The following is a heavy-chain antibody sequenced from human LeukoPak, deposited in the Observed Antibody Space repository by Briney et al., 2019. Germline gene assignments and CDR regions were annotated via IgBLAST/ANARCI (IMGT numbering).Heavy chain of an antibody. D-gene: IGHD4-17*01. V-gene: IGHV3-23*01. Sequence: PGGSLRLSCSASGFTFSSYAMSWVRQAPGKGLEWVSAISGSGGSTYYADSVKGRFTISRDNSKNTLYLQMNSLRAEDTAVYYCAPIQGSVTNGYWGQGTLVTVSS. J-gene: IGHJ4*02. CDR1: GFTFSSYA. CDR2: ISGSGGST. CDR3: APIQGSVTNGY.